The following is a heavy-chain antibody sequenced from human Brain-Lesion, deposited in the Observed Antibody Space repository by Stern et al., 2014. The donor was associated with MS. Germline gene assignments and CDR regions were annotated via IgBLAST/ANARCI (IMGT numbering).Heavy chain of an antibody. Sequence: VQLGESGAEVKKPGASVKVSCKTSGYIFTGYYIHWVRQAPGQGLEWMAWINPNTGGTKYAQKFQGRVTMSRDTSISTAYVELSSLTSDDTAVYYCARDQRGITIFGVVTDYYYLGMDVWGQGTPVTVSS. V-gene: IGHV1-2*02. CDR2: INPNTGGT. CDR3: ARDQRGITIFGVVTDYYYLGMDV. D-gene: IGHD3-3*01. J-gene: IGHJ6*02. CDR1: GYIFTGYY.